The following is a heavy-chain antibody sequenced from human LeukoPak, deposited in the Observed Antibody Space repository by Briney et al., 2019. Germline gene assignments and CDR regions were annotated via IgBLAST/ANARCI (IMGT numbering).Heavy chain of an antibody. V-gene: IGHV3-74*01. CDR2: INTDGSST. J-gene: IGHJ4*02. CDR3: ARALGIQRTAGVMGAFVL. CDR1: GLTFSSYW. Sequence: QTGGSLRLSCAASGLTFSSYWMHWVRQAPGKGLVWVSRINTDGSSTSYADSVKGRFTISRDNAKNLLYLQMNTLRAEDTAVYYCARALGIQRTAGVMGAFVLWGQGTVVTVSS. D-gene: IGHD3-16*01.